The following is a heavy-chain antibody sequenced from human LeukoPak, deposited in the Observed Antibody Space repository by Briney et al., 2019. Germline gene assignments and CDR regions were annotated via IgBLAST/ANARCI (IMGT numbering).Heavy chain of an antibody. Sequence: PGGSLRLSCAASGLPFSSYWMACVRQAPGKGLEWVATITLDGSDSYYVDSVKGRFTVSRDNAKNSLYLQMNSLRVEDTAVFYCTTENWYVFENWGQGSLVTVSS. V-gene: IGHV3-7*04. CDR3: TTENWYVFEN. D-gene: IGHD1-1*01. J-gene: IGHJ4*02. CDR1: GLPFSSYW. CDR2: ITLDGSDS.